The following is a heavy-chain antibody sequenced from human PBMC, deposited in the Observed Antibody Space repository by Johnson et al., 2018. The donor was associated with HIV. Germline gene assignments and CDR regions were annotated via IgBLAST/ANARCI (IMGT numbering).Heavy chain of an antibody. J-gene: IGHJ3*01. CDR1: GFTFSDYY. Sequence: QVQLVESGGGLVKPGGSLRLSCAVSGFTFSDYYMTWIRQAPGKGLEWISYISSSGSTIYYADSVKGRSTISRDNVKNSLYRQINSLRVEDTAVYYCARIPGSGWEHDGFDLWGQGTMVTVSS. CDR2: ISSSGSTI. V-gene: IGHV3-11*04. CDR3: ARIPGSGWEHDGFDL. D-gene: IGHD6-19*01.